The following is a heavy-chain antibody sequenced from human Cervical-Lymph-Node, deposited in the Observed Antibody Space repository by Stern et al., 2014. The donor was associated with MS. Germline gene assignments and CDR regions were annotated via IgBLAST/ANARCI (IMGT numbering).Heavy chain of an antibody. CDR1: GYTFTNYA. V-gene: IGHV7-4-1*02. D-gene: IGHD1-1*01. CDR2: INPNTGNP. J-gene: IGHJ4*02. Sequence: VQLVESGSELKKPGASVKVSCKGSGYTFTNYAMTWVRQAPGQGLEWMGWINPNTGNPTYAQGFTGRFVFSLDTSVSTAYLQISGLKAEDSAIYYCARDLNSWAYWGQETLVTVSS. CDR3: ARDLNSWAY.